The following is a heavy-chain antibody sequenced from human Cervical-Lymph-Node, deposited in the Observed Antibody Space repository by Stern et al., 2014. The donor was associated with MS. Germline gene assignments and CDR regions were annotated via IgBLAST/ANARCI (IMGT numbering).Heavy chain of an antibody. CDR2: ISYDGNTK. Sequence: VQLVESGAGVVQPGRSLRVSCATAGFTFTSYAMNWVRQAPGQGLEWVAVISYDGNTKSYADSVTGRFTISRDNSKNTLYLQVSSVRAEDTAVYYCVRERSSRGFDYWGQGSLVTVSS. D-gene: IGHD5/OR15-5a*01. CDR1: GFTFTSYA. V-gene: IGHV3-30-3*01. CDR3: VRERSSRGFDY. J-gene: IGHJ4*02.